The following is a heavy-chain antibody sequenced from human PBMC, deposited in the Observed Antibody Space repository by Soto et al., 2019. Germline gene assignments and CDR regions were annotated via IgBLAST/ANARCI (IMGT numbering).Heavy chain of an antibody. CDR1: GGTFSSYT. V-gene: IGHV1-69*04. Sequence: SVKVSCKASGGTFSSYTISWVRQAPGQGLEWMGRIIPILGIANYAQKFQGRVTITADKSTSTAYMELSSLRSEDTAVYYCARDRITMVREFDYWGQGTLVTVSS. J-gene: IGHJ4*02. CDR3: ARDRITMVREFDY. D-gene: IGHD3-10*01. CDR2: IIPILGIA.